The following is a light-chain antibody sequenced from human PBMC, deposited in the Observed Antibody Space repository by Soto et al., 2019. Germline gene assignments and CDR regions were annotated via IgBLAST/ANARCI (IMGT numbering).Light chain of an antibody. CDR2: AAS. J-gene: IGKJ4*01. CDR1: QSISSY. Sequence: DIQMTQSPSSLSASIGDRVTITCRASQSISSYLNWYQHRPGKAPKLLIYAASSLQPGVPSRFSGSGSGTDSTLTISSLQPEDFATYYCQQSYSTRLTFGGGTKVEIK. V-gene: IGKV1-39*01. CDR3: QQSYSTRLT.